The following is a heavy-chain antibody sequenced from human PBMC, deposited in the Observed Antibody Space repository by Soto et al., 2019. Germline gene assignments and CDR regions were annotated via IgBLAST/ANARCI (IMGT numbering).Heavy chain of an antibody. CDR1: GGTFSRYS. D-gene: IGHD2-2*01. J-gene: IGHJ6*02. Sequence: QVQLVQSGAEVKKPGSSVKVSCKASGGTFSRYSITWVRQAPGHGLEWIGRIIPIFGIPTYAQKFQGRVTFTADESTSTAYIELSSLRSDDTAVYYCAREDRDRETGLVPAAIDGMDVWGQGPTVTVSS. V-gene: IGHV1-69*08. CDR3: AREDRDRETGLVPAAIDGMDV. CDR2: IIPIFGIP.